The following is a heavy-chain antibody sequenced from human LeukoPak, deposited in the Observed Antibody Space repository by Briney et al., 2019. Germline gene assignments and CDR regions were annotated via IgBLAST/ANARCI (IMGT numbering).Heavy chain of an antibody. CDR1: GYTFTSYG. D-gene: IGHD4-17*01. CDR2: ISGYKGNT. V-gene: IGHV1-18*01. J-gene: IGHJ4*02. CDR3: ARLQGYYGDYRMDH. Sequence: ASVKVSCKASGYTFTSYGISWVRQAPGQGRGWMGWISGYKGNTNYAQKLQGRVTMTTDTSTSTAYMELRSLRSDDTAVYYCARLQGYYGDYRMDHWGQGTLVTVSS.